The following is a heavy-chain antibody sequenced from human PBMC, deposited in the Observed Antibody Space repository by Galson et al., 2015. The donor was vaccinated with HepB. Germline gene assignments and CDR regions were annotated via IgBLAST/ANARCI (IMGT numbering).Heavy chain of an antibody. CDR2: INPNGGST. CDR3: AKGPWFGPQFYFDS. CDR1: GYTFTSYH. J-gene: IGHJ4*02. Sequence: SVKVSCKASGYTFTSYHMHWVRQAPGQGLEWTGIINPNGGSTTYAQKFQGRVTMTRDTSTSTVYMELSSLRAEDTAVYYCAKGPWFGPQFYFDSWGQGTLVTVSS. V-gene: IGHV1-46*01. D-gene: IGHD3-10*01.